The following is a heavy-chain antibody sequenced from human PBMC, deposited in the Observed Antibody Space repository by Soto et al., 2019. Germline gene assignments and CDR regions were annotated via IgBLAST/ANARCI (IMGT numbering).Heavy chain of an antibody. J-gene: IGHJ4*02. CDR2: ITRGGYNK. D-gene: IGHD6-6*01. Sequence: QVQLVESGGGVVQPGRSLRLSCAGSGFIFKNYALNWVRQAPGKGLEWVAFITRGGYNKYYADSVKGRFTISRDNSRDTLSLQMTARTIEDSSVYYCTKSSGGSSSVGMDYWGQGTRVTVSS. V-gene: IGHV3-30*04. CDR1: GFIFKNYA. CDR3: TKSSGGSSSVGMDY.